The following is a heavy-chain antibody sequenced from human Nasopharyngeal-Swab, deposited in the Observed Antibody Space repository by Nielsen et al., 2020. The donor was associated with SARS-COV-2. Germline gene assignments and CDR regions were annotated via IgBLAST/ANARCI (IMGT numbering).Heavy chain of an antibody. Sequence: SETLSLSCSLNGVSFSGYHWGWIRQSPGKRLEWIGDITRSGNTNYNPALKSRVIMSVATSKDEFSLRLTSVTAADTAIYFCARVNNGGGIVPASYSFFMDVWGKGTSVAVSS. J-gene: IGHJ6*03. CDR2: ITRSGNT. D-gene: IGHD2-2*01. CDR1: GVSFSGYH. CDR3: ARVNNGGGIVPASYSFFMDV. V-gene: IGHV4-34*01.